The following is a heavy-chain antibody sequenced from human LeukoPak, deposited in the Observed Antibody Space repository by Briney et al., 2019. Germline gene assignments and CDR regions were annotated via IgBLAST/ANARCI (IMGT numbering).Heavy chain of an antibody. CDR3: ARGWGYCSGGSCPDY. V-gene: IGHV4-59*12. CDR1: GGSISSYY. Sequence: PSETLSLTCTVSGGSISSYYWSWIRQPPGKGLEWIGYIYYSGSTNYNPSLKSRVTISVDTSKNQFSLKLSSVTAADTAVYYCARGWGYCSGGSCPDYWGQGTLVTVSS. D-gene: IGHD2-15*01. CDR2: IYYSGST. J-gene: IGHJ4*02.